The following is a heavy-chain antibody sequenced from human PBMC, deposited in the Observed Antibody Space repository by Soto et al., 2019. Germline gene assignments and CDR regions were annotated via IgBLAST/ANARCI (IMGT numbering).Heavy chain of an antibody. V-gene: IGHV1-3*01. J-gene: IGHJ4*02. D-gene: IGHD6-19*01. Sequence: QVQLVQSGAEVKKPGASVKVSCKASGYTFTSYAMHWVRQAPGQRLEWMGWINAGNGNTKYSQKFQGRVTITRDTSASTAYMELSSLSSEDTAVYYCARVVGIAVDDYWGQGTLVTVSS. CDR1: GYTFTSYA. CDR2: INAGNGNT. CDR3: ARVVGIAVDDY.